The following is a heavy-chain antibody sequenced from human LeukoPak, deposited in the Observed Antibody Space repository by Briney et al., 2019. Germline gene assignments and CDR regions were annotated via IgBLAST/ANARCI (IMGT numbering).Heavy chain of an antibody. D-gene: IGHD2-2*01. CDR1: GFTFSSYE. J-gene: IGHJ3*02. CDR2: ISSSGSNI. CDR3: ARDIKGQYQDAFDI. V-gene: IGHV3-48*03. Sequence: GGSLRLSCAASGFTFSSYEMNWVRQAPGKGLEWVSYISSSGSNIKYADSVKGRFTISRGNAKNSVYLQMNSLRAEDTAVYYCARDIKGQYQDAFDIWGQGTMDTVSS.